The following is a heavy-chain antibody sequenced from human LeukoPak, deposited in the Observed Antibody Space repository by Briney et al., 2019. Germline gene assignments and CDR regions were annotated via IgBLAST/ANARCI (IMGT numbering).Heavy chain of an antibody. J-gene: IGHJ4*02. V-gene: IGHV3-74*01. D-gene: IGHD3-9*01. CDR3: TRELDWLPTLDY. CDR1: GSTFSNYW. Sequence: GGSLRLSCAASGSTFSNYWMHWVRQAPGKGLVWVSRINSDGSSTRYADSVKGRFTISRDNAKNTLYLQMNSLRAEDTAVYYCTRELDWLPTLDYWGQGTLVTVSS. CDR2: INSDGSST.